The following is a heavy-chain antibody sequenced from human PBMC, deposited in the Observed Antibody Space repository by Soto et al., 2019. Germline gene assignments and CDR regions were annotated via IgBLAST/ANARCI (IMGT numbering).Heavy chain of an antibody. J-gene: IGHJ4*02. CDR1: GFTFSSYA. CDR2: VSIGGST. CDR3: AQRRGAGGHFDY. D-gene: IGHD2-15*01. V-gene: IGHV3-23*01. Sequence: PGGSLRLSCAASGFTFSSYAMGWVRQGPGKGLEWVAVVSIGGSTHYADSVRGRFTISRDNSKNTLSLQMNSLTAEDTAVYFCAQRRGAGGHFDYWGQGALVTVYS.